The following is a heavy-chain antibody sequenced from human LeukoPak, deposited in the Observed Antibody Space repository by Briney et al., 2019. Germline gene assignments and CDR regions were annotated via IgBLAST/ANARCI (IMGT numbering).Heavy chain of an antibody. CDR3: ASKGAGHCYDASCMGSFDL. Sequence: ASVKVSCKASGYPFIDYYLHWVRQAPGQGLEWMGCINPNTGDTHSAQNFQGRVIMTRDTSITTAYMELSRLKSDDTALYYCASKGAGHCYDASCMGSFDLWGQGTTVAVSS. CDR1: GYPFIDYY. CDR2: INPNTGDT. J-gene: IGHJ3*01. V-gene: IGHV1-2*02. D-gene: IGHD2-15*01.